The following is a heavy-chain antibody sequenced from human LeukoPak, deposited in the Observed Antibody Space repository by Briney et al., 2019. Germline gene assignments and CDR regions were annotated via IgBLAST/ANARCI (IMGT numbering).Heavy chain of an antibody. V-gene: IGHV3-23*01. D-gene: IGHD2-15*01. CDR2: TAGADDVI. CDR1: RLTFSDTR. J-gene: IGHJ6*03. CDR3: ANYIERPPGMDV. Sequence: SLRLSCAVSRLTFSDTRMIWVRHAPEKRMEWVAVTAGADDVIKYGDSVTGRFTISTDTSKKTAYFRINRLITKDPALYFCANYIERPPGMDVWGEGDMVSVSS.